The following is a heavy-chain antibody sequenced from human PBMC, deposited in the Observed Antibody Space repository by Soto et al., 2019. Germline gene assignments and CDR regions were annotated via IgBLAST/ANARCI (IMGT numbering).Heavy chain of an antibody. CDR1: GDSISSDKW. CDR2: IHHSGRT. J-gene: IGHJ4*02. CDR3: ARGGDWQFDY. V-gene: IGHV4-4*02. D-gene: IGHD2-21*02. Sequence: QVQLQESGPGLVKPSGTLSLTCAVSGDSISSDKWWSWVRQPPGKGLEWIGEIHHSGRTNYNPSLKSRVTILVEKFKTQVALELSSMTAADTAVYYCARGGDWQFDYWGQGTLVTVSS.